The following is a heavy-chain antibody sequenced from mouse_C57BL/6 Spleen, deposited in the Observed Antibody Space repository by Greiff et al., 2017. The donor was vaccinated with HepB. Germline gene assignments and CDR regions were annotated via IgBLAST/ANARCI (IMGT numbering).Heavy chain of an antibody. CDR2: INPNNGGT. CDR3: ARPKDAMDY. D-gene: IGHD6-5*01. V-gene: IGHV1-26*01. Sequence: EVQLQQSGPELVKPGASVKISCKASGYTFTDYYMNWVKQSHGKSLEWIGDINPNNGGTSYNQKFKGKATLTVDKSSSTAYMELRSLTSEDSAVYYCARPKDAMDYWGQGTSVTVSS. J-gene: IGHJ4*01. CDR1: GYTFTDYY.